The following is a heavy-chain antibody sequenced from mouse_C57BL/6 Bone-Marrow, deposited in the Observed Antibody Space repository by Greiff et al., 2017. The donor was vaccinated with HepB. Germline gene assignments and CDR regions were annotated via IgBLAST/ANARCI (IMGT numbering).Heavy chain of an antibody. CDR1: GYTFTSYW. Sequence: QVHVKQPGTELVKPGASVKLSCKASGYTFTSYWMHWVKQRPGQGLEWIGNINPSNGGTNYNEKFKSKATLTVDKSSSTAYMQLSSLTSEDSAVYYCARGYYSNYLFAYWGQGTLVTVSA. CDR3: ARGYYSNYLFAY. CDR2: INPSNGGT. D-gene: IGHD2-5*01. J-gene: IGHJ3*01. V-gene: IGHV1-53*01.